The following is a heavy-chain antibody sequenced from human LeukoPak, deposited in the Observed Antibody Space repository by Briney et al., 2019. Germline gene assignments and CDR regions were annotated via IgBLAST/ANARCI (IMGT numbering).Heavy chain of an antibody. J-gene: IGHJ4*02. CDR1: GGTFSSYA. D-gene: IGHD5-24*01. CDR2: IIPIFGTA. Sequence: SVKVSCKASGGTFSSYAISWVRQAPGQGLEWMGGIIPIFGTANYAQKFQGRVTITADESTSTAYMELSSLRSEDTAVYYCARGVEMATNTRFDYWGQGTLVTVSS. V-gene: IGHV1-69*13. CDR3: ARGVEMATNTRFDY.